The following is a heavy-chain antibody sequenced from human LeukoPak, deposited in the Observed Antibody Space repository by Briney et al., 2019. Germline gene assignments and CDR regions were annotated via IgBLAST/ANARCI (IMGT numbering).Heavy chain of an antibody. Sequence: SETLSLTCAVYGGSFSGYYWSWIRQPPGKGLEWIGEINHSGSTNYNPSLKSRVTISVDTSKNQFSLKLSSVTAADTAVYYCARGPRYCSGGSCTGGWFDPWGQGTLVTVSS. CDR3: ARGPRYCSGGSCTGGWFDP. CDR1: GGSFSGYY. CDR2: INHSGST. V-gene: IGHV4-34*01. J-gene: IGHJ5*02. D-gene: IGHD2-15*01.